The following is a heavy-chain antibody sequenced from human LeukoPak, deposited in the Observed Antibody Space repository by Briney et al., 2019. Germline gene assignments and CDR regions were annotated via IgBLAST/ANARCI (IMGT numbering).Heavy chain of an antibody. J-gene: IGHJ4*02. Sequence: PGRSLRLSCAASGFTFSSYGMHRVRQAPGKGLEWVAAISDDGSNKYYADSVKGRFTISRDNSKNTVYLQMNSLRAEDTAVYYCAKDLENYYDSSGYVDYWGQGTLVTVSS. CDR2: ISDDGSNK. CDR3: AKDLENYYDSSGYVDY. V-gene: IGHV3-30*18. CDR1: GFTFSSYG. D-gene: IGHD3-22*01.